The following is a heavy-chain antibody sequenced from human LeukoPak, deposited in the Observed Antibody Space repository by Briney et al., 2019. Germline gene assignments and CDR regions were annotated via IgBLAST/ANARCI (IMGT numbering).Heavy chain of an antibody. CDR3: ARTNPDYYGSGREDY. D-gene: IGHD3-10*01. Sequence: SETLSLTCTVSGGSISSYYWSWIRQPPGKGLEWIGYIHYSWSTNYNPSLKSRVTISVATSNNQYSLKLSSVTAADTAVYYCARTNPDYYGSGREDYWGQGTLVTVSS. J-gene: IGHJ4*02. CDR2: IHYSWST. V-gene: IGHV4-59*12. CDR1: GGSISSYY.